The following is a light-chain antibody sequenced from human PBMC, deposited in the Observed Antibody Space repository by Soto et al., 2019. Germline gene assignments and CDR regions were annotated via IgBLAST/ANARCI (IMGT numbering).Light chain of an antibody. CDR1: QSVSTY. CDR2: DTS. CDR3: QQRSSWPLT. Sequence: EIVLTQSPATLSLAPGERFTLSCMASQSVSTYLAWYQQKPGQAPRLLIYDTSNRATGIPVRFSGSGSGTDFTLTISSLEPEDFAVYYCQQRSSWPLTCGGGNKGDIK. V-gene: IGKV3-11*01. J-gene: IGKJ4*01.